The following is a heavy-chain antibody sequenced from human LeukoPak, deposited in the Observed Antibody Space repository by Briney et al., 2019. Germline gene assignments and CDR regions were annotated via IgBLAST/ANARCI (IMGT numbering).Heavy chain of an antibody. CDR3: AKDGLWLGESPRAK. CDR1: GFTFISYG. CDR2: ISGSGGST. J-gene: IGHJ4*02. D-gene: IGHD3-10*01. V-gene: IGHV3-23*01. Sequence: GGSLRLSCAASGFTFISYGMSWVRQAPGKGLEWVSAISGSGGSTYYADSVKGRFTISRDNSKNTLYLQMNSLRAEDTAVYYCAKDGLWLGESPRAKGGQGTLVTVSS.